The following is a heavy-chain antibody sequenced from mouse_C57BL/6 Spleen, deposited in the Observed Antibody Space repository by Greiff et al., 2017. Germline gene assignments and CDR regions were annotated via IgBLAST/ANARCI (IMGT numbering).Heavy chain of an antibody. V-gene: IGHV1-52*01. J-gene: IGHJ3*01. CDR2: IDPSDSDT. Sequence: VQLQQPGAELVRPGSSVKLSCKASGYTFTSYWMHWVKQRPIQGLEWIGNIDPSDSDTHYNQKFKDKATLTVDKSSSTAYMQLSSLTSEDSAVYSCANDYDGGFAYWGQGTLVTVSA. CDR1: GYTFTSYW. CDR3: ANDYDGGFAY. D-gene: IGHD2-4*01.